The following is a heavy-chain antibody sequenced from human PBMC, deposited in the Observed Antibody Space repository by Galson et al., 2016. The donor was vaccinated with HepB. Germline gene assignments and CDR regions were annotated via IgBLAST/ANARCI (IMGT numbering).Heavy chain of an antibody. V-gene: IGHV3-74*01. CDR3: IRAGTTYFDVWSGYYSWFDP. CDR2: INSDGSSG. D-gene: IGHD3-3*01. CDR1: GFTFNNYW. J-gene: IGHJ5*02. Sequence: SLRLSCAASGFTFNNYWMHWVRQAPGKGLVWVSGINSDGSSGTYADSVKGRFTISRDNAENTLYLQMNSLRVEETAVYYCIRAGTTYFDVWSGYYSWFDPWGQGTLVTVSS.